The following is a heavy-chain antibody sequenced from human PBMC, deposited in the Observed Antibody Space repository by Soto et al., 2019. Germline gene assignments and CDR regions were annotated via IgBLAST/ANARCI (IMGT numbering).Heavy chain of an antibody. CDR1: GASITNYY. V-gene: IGHV4-59*01. Sequence: SETLSLTCTVSGASITNYYWSWIRQPPGKGLEWVGFISNSGSTNYNPSLNGRLTISMDTSKNQFSLKLNSVTAADTAVYYCARDRDFRFDYWGQGALVTVSS. CDR2: ISNSGST. CDR3: ARDRDFRFDY. J-gene: IGHJ4*02.